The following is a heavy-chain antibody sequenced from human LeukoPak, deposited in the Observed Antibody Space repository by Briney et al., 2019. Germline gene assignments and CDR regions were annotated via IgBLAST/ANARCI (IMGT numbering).Heavy chain of an antibody. D-gene: IGHD6-19*01. V-gene: IGHV4-39*01. CDR2: IYYSGST. CDR1: GGSISSSSYY. CDR3: ARRRADYYYYYMDV. Sequence: PSETLSLNCTVSGGSISSSSYYWGWIRQPPGKGLEWIGSIYYSGSTYYNPSLKSRVTISVDTSKNQFSLKLSSVTGADTAVYYCARRRADYYYYYMDVWGKGTTVTLSS. J-gene: IGHJ6*03.